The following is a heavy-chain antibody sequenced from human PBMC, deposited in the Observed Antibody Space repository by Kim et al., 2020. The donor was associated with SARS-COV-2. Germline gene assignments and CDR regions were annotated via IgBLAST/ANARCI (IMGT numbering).Heavy chain of an antibody. CDR3: ARDAGIGSGYEHYYYYGMDV. J-gene: IGHJ6*02. D-gene: IGHD5-12*01. CDR2: ISAYNGNT. V-gene: IGHV1-18*01. Sequence: ASVKVSCKASGYTFTSYGISWVRQAPGQGLEWMGWISAYNGNTNYAQKLQGRVTMTTDTSTSTAYMELRSLRSDDTAVYYCARDAGIGSGYEHYYYYGMDVWGQGTTVTVSS. CDR1: GYTFTSYG.